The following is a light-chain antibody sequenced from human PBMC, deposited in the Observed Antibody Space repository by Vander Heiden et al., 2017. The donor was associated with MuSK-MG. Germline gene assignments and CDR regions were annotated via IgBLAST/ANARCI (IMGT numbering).Light chain of an antibody. Sequence: DIHMTQSPSSLSASVGDRVTITCRASQSISSYLNWYQEKPGKAPNLLIYAASTLQSGVPSRFSGSVSGTDFTLTISRLQPEDFATYYCQQSYSAPYTFGQGTKLEIK. J-gene: IGKJ2*01. V-gene: IGKV1-39*01. CDR2: AAS. CDR3: QQSYSAPYT. CDR1: QSISSY.